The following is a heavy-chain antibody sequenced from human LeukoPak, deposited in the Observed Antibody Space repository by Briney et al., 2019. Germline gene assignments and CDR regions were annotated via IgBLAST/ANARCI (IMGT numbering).Heavy chain of an antibody. D-gene: IGHD5-24*01. Sequence: TGGSLRLSCAASGFTVSSNYMSWVRQAPGKGLEWVSVIYSGGSTYYADSVKGRFTISRDNSKNTLYLQMNSLRAEDTAVYYCARASRMALVHFDYWGQGTLVTVSS. CDR3: ARASRMALVHFDY. CDR2: IYSGGST. CDR1: GFTVSSNY. V-gene: IGHV3-53*01. J-gene: IGHJ4*02.